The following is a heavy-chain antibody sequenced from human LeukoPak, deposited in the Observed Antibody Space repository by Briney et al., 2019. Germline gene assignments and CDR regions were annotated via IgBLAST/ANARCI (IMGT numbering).Heavy chain of an antibody. D-gene: IGHD6-13*01. CDR2: IIPIFGTA. CDR3: AITGGQQLVGAYFDY. J-gene: IGHJ4*02. CDR1: GGTFSSYA. Sequence: VASVKVSCKASGGTFSSYAISWVRQAPGQGLEWMGGIIPIFGTANCAQKFQGRVTITADESTSTAYMELSSLRSEDTAVYYCAITGGQQLVGAYFDYWGQGTLVTVSS. V-gene: IGHV1-69*01.